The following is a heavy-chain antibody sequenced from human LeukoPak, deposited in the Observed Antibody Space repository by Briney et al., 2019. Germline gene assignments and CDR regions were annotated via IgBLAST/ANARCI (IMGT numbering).Heavy chain of an antibody. CDR1: GFTFRSYW. V-gene: IGHV3-7*05. CDR3: ARDRGMDV. J-gene: IGHJ6*02. CDR2: IKQDGSEK. Sequence: PGRSLRLSCVVSGFTFRSYWMSWVRQASGKGLEWVANIKQDGSEKYYVDSVKGRFTISRDNAKNSQYLQMNSLRAEDTAVYYCARDRGMDVWGQGTTVTVPS.